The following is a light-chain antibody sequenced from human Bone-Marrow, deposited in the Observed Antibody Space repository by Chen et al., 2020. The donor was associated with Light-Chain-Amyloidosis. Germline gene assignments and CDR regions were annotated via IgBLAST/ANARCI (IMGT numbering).Light chain of an antibody. CDR1: SSDVGSYDF. V-gene: IGLV2-23*02. Sequence: QSALTQPASVSGSPGQSITISCTGTSSDVGSYDFVSWYQQHAGKAPKLMIYEVTKRPSGVSNRFSGSKSGNPASLTISGLQAEDEADYYCCSYAGSPLYVFGTGTKVSVL. CDR2: EVT. J-gene: IGLJ1*01. CDR3: CSYAGSPLYV.